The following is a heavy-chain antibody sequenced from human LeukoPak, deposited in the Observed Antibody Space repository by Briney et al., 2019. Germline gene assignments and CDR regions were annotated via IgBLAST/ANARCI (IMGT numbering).Heavy chain of an antibody. J-gene: IGHJ4*02. D-gene: IGHD1-1*01. Sequence: GRSLRLSCAASGFTFSTYWMSWVRQVPGKGLEWVANTKPDGSEKHYVDSVKGRFTVSRDNAKNSLYLQTNSLRAEDTAVYYCERIQAADGTFDYWGQGTLVTVSS. CDR1: GFTFSTYW. V-gene: IGHV3-7*01. CDR2: TKPDGSEK. CDR3: ERIQAADGTFDY.